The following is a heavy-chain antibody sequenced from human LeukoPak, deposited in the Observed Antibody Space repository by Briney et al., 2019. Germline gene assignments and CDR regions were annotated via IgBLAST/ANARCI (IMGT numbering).Heavy chain of an antibody. D-gene: IGHD2-15*01. Sequence: GGPLRLSCAASGFTVSSNYMSWVRQAPGKGLEWVSVIYSGGSTYYADSVKGRFTISRDNSKNTLYLQMNSLRAEDTAVYYCARSSRVGNFDYWGQGTLVTVSS. CDR1: GFTVSSNY. CDR3: ARSSRVGNFDY. J-gene: IGHJ4*02. CDR2: IYSGGST. V-gene: IGHV3-66*01.